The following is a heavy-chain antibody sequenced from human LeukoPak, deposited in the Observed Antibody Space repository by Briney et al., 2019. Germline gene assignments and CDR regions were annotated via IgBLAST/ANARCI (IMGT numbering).Heavy chain of an antibody. CDR1: GGSFSGYY. J-gene: IGHJ6*03. CDR2: INHSGST. CDR3: ARGTVVRFLEWLSKPLYYYYYYMDV. V-gene: IGHV4-34*01. D-gene: IGHD3-3*01. Sequence: PSETLSLTCAVYGGSFSGYYWSWIRQPPGKGLEWIGEINHSGSTNYNPSLKSRVTISVATSKNQFSLKLSSVTAADTAVYYCARGTVVRFLEWLSKPLYYYYYYMDVWGKGTTVTVSS.